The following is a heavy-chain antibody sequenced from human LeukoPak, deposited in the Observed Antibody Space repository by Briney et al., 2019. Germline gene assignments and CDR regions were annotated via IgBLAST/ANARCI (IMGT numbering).Heavy chain of an antibody. CDR2: IYTSGST. CDR1: GGSISSYY. CDR3: ARDLGSGSYGFENWFDP. Sequence: SETPSLTCTVSGGSISSYYWSWIRQPAGKGLEWIGRIYTSGSTNYNPSLKSRVTMSVDTSKNQFSLKLSSVTAADTAVYYCARDLGSGSYGFENWFDPWGQGTLVTVSS. J-gene: IGHJ5*02. V-gene: IGHV4-4*07. D-gene: IGHD3-10*02.